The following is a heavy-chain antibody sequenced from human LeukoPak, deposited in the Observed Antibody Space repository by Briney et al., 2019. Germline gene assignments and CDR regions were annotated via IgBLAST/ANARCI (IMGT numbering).Heavy chain of an antibody. CDR3: ARGTWATLYYYYMDV. CDR2: ISSDGRIK. V-gene: IGHV3-30*03. CDR1: EFSFSTYA. Sequence: PGGSLRLSCAASEFSFSTYAMHWVRQAPGKGLEWVAFISSDGRIKYYADSVKGRFTISRDNAKNTLYLQMNSLRAEDTAVYYCARGTWATLYYYYMDVWGKGTTVTVSS. J-gene: IGHJ6*03. D-gene: IGHD5-24*01.